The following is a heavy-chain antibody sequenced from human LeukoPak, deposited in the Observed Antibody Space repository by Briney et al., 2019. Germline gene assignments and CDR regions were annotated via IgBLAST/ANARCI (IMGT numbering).Heavy chain of an antibody. CDR3: ARPSIAAAGTSFDY. Sequence: PGGSLRLSCAASGFTFSSYSMNWVRQAPGKGLEWVSSISSSSSYIYYADSVKGQFTISRDNAKNSLYLQMNSLRAEDTAVYYCARPSIAAAGTSFDYWGQGTLVTVSS. J-gene: IGHJ4*02. CDR2: ISSSSSYI. CDR1: GFTFSSYS. D-gene: IGHD6-13*01. V-gene: IGHV3-21*01.